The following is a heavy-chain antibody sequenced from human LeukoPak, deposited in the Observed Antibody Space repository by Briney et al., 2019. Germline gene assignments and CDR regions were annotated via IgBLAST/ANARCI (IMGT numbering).Heavy chain of an antibody. CDR2: TRSDGSDK. CDR1: GFIFSTYG. Sequence: TGGSLRLSCVASGFIFSTYGMPWVRQAPGKGLEWVAFTRSDGSDKYYTGSVKGRFTISRDNSKNTLYLQMNSLRAEDTAVYYYGKHDSASDYWGQGTLVTVSS. J-gene: IGHJ4*02. V-gene: IGHV3-30*02. D-gene: IGHD1-26*01. CDR3: GKHDSASDY.